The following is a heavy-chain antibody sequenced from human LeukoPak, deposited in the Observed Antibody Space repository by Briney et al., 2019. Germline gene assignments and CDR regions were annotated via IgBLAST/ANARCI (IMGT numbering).Heavy chain of an antibody. D-gene: IGHD2-15*01. V-gene: IGHV5-10-1*01. CDR1: GYSFTSYW. CDR2: IDPSDSYT. CDR3: ARLSSGGRLSRNNWFDP. Sequence: GESLKISCKGSGYSFTSYWISWVRQMPGKGLEWMGRIDPSDSYTNYSPSFRGHVTISADKSISTAYLQWSSLKASDTAMYYCARLSSGGRLSRNNWFDPWGQGTLVTVSS. J-gene: IGHJ5*02.